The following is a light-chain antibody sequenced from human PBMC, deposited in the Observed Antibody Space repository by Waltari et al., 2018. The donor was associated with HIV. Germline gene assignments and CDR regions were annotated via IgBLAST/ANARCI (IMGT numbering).Light chain of an antibody. CDR2: WAT. CDR3: QQYYITPPT. Sequence: DVVMTQSPDALKGSLGERVTINCKSSQSVFSTSNKKSYLAWYQQRPGQTPNLLVYWATTRVSGVPARFSGSGSGTDFTLTINNLQAEDAATYYCQQYYITPPTFGQGTKVEI. J-gene: IGKJ1*01. CDR1: QSVFSTSNKKSY. V-gene: IGKV4-1*01.